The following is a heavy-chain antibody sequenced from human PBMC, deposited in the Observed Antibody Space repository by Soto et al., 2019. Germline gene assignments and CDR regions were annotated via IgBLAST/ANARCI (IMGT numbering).Heavy chain of an antibody. D-gene: IGHD7-27*01. CDR1: GGSISSYY. Sequence: SETLSLTCTVSGGSISSYYWSWIRQPPGKGLEWIGYIYYSGSTNYNPSLKSLVTISVDTSKNQFSLKLSSVTAADTAVYYCARQSLLLTGEPNYAFDIWGQGTMVTVSS. J-gene: IGHJ3*02. V-gene: IGHV4-59*08. CDR2: IYYSGST. CDR3: ARQSLLLTGEPNYAFDI.